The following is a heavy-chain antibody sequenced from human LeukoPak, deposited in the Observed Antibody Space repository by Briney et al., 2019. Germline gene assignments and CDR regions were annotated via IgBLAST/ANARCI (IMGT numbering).Heavy chain of an antibody. CDR2: IYYSGST. CDR3: ARVGDYVWGSYRFDY. J-gene: IGHJ4*02. Sequence: SQTLSLTCTVSGGSISSGDYYWSWIRQPPGKGLEWIGYIYYSGSTNYNPSLKSRVTISVDTSKNQFSLKLSSVTAADTAVYYCARVGDYVWGSYRFDYWGQGTLVTVSS. CDR1: GGSISSGDYY. D-gene: IGHD3-16*02. V-gene: IGHV4-61*08.